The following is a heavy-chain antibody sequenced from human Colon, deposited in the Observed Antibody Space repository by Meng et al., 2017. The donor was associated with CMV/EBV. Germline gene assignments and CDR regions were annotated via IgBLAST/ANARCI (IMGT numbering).Heavy chain of an antibody. CDR2: IYWSGVT. Sequence: SETLSLTCTVSDDSISSSNYYWGWIRQPPGKGLEWIGTIYWSGVTSYNPPLKSRVTISVDTSKNQFSLRLNYVTAADSAVYYCARGRIGNPVRIHPWGHGTLVTVSS. CDR3: ARGRIGNPVRIHP. D-gene: IGHD2/OR15-2a*01. CDR1: DDSISSSNYY. J-gene: IGHJ5*02. V-gene: IGHV4-39*07.